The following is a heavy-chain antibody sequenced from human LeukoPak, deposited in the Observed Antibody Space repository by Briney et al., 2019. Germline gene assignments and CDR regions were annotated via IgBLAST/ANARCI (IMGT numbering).Heavy chain of an antibody. J-gene: IGHJ5*02. CDR3: ARWQPGFDP. V-gene: IGHV3-7*01. CDR1: EFTFGDCG. D-gene: IGHD6-13*01. Sequence: GGSLRFSCTASEFTFGDCGMSWRRQVPGKGPEWVANIKQDGSEKYYVDSVEGRFAISRDNAQNSLYLQMNSLRVEDAAVYYCARWQPGFDPWGQGTLVTVSS. CDR2: IKQDGSEK.